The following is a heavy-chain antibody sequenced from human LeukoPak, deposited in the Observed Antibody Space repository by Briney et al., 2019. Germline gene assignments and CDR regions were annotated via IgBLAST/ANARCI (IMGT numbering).Heavy chain of an antibody. Sequence: GGSLRLSCAASGFTFSSYGMSWVRQAPGKGLEWVSAISGSGGSTYYADSVKGRFTISRDNSKNTLYLQMNSLRAEDTAVYYCAGAHYDYVWGSYRLDAFDIWGQGTMVTVSS. D-gene: IGHD3-16*02. CDR1: GFTFSSYG. CDR2: ISGSGGST. CDR3: AGAHYDYVWGSYRLDAFDI. J-gene: IGHJ3*02. V-gene: IGHV3-23*01.